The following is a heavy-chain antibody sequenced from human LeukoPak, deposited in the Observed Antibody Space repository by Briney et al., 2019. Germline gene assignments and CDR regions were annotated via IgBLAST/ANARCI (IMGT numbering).Heavy chain of an antibody. J-gene: IGHJ3*01. CDR1: GYTFTSYG. D-gene: IGHD1-14*01. CDR3: ARDENPD. Sequence: ASVKVSCKASGYTFTSYGISWVRQAPGQGLEWMGWISAYNGNTNYAQKFQGRVTMTRDTSISTAYMELSRLRSDDTAVYYCARDENPDWGQGTMVTVSS. CDR2: ISAYNGNT. V-gene: IGHV1-18*01.